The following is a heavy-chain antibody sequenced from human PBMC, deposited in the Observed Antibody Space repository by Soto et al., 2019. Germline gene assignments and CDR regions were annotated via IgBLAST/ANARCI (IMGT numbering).Heavy chain of an antibody. CDR2: IWYDGSNT. CDR1: GFTFSASG. V-gene: IGHV3-33*06. J-gene: IGHJ4*02. CDR3: AKDNPSVHQ. Sequence: ESGGGVVQPGRSLRLSCAASGFTFSASGMHWVRQAPGKGLEWVAHIWYDGSNTYYADSMKGRFTISRDNSKDTLYLQMNNLRAEDTAVYYCAKDNPSVHQWGQGTLVTVSS.